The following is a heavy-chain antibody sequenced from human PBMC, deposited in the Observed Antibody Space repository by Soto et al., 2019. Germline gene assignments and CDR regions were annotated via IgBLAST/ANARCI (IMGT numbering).Heavy chain of an antibody. D-gene: IGHD5-12*01. Sequence: EVQLLESGGGLVQPGGSLRLSCAASGFTFGSYAMSWVRQAPGRGLQWVSSISGSGGSTYYADSVKGRFTISRDNSKNTLYLQMNSLRAEDTAVYYCAKGLYSPVFVDAFDIWGQGTMVTVSS. V-gene: IGHV3-23*01. CDR3: AKGLYSPVFVDAFDI. J-gene: IGHJ3*02. CDR2: ISGSGGST. CDR1: GFTFGSYA.